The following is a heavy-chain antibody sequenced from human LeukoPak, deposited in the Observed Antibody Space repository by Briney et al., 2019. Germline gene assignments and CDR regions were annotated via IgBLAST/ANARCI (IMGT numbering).Heavy chain of an antibody. CDR1: GGTFSSYA. J-gene: IGHJ4*02. Sequence: SLKVSCKASGGTFSSYAISWVRQAPGQGLEWMGRIIPIFGTANYAQKFQGRVTITTDESTSTAYMGLSSLRSEDTAVYYCARDTPYYDSSGYPYWGQGTLVTVSS. CDR3: ARDTPYYDSSGYPY. D-gene: IGHD3-22*01. V-gene: IGHV1-69*05. CDR2: IIPIFGTA.